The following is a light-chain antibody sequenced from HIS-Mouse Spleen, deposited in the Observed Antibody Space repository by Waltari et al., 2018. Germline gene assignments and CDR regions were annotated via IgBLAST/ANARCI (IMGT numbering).Light chain of an antibody. CDR2: DAS. CDR1: QSVSSY. Sequence: EIVLTQSPATLSLSPGERATLSCRASQSVSSYLAWYQQKPAQAPRLLIYDASNRATGIPARFSGSGSGTDFTLTISSLEPEDFAVYYCQQRSNWLTFGGGTK. J-gene: IGKJ4*01. V-gene: IGKV3-11*01. CDR3: QQRSNWLT.